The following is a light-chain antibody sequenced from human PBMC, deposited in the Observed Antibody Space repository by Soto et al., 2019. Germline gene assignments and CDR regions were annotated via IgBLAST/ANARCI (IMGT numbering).Light chain of an antibody. CDR3: QQYGSSGT. V-gene: IGKV3-20*01. CDR2: GAS. CDR1: QNISSN. Sequence: EIVMRQSPATLSVSPGESATLSCRASQNISSNLAWYQQKPGQAPRHLIYGASNRATGIPDRFSGSGSVTDFTLTISRLEPEDFAVYYCQQYGSSGTFGQGTKVDIK. J-gene: IGKJ1*01.